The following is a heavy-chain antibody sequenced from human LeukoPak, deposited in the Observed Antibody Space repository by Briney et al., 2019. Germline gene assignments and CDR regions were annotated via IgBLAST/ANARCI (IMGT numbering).Heavy chain of an antibody. CDR2: INPNSGDT. CDR3: ARRHGSGSDYRGVDY. V-gene: IGHV1-2*02. Sequence: ASVKVSCKASGYTFTGHNLRWVRQAPGQGLEWMGWINPNSGDTNYAQKFQGRVTMTRDTSISTAYMELSTLRSDDTAVFYCARRHGSGSDYRGVDYWGQGTLVTVSS. D-gene: IGHD3-10*01. J-gene: IGHJ4*02. CDR1: GYTFTGHN.